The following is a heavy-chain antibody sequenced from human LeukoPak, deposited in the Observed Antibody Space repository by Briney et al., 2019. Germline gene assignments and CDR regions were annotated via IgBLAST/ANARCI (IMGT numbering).Heavy chain of an antibody. D-gene: IGHD1-26*01. Sequence: PGGSLRLSCAASGFTFSSYGMHWVRQAPGKGLEWVAVISYDGSNKYYADSVKGRFTISRDNSKNTLYLQMNSLRAEDTAVYYCAKNIKWELSYYMDVWGKGTTVTVSS. J-gene: IGHJ6*03. CDR3: AKNIKWELSYYMDV. V-gene: IGHV3-30*18. CDR2: ISYDGSNK. CDR1: GFTFSSYG.